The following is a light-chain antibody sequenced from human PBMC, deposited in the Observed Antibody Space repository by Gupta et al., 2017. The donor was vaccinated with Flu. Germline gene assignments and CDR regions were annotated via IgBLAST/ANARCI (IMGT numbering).Light chain of an antibody. CDR2: KAS. J-gene: IGKJ1*01. V-gene: IGKV1-5*03. Sequence: GDRVTITCRASQSIDIWLAWFKKKPGKAPKPLIYKASHLESGVPSRFSGGGAGTEFSLTISSLQPDDFATYYCQQYGGDPWTFGQGTKVEIK. CDR3: QQYGGDPWT. CDR1: QSIDIW.